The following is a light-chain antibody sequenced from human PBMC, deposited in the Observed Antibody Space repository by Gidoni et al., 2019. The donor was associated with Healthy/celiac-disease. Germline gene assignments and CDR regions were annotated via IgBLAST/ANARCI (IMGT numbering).Light chain of an antibody. CDR3: QQSYSTPPDIT. CDR2: AAS. Sequence: DIQLTQSPSFLSASVGDRVTITCRASQSISSYLNWYQQKPGKAPKLLIYAASSLQSGVPSRFSGSGSGTEFTLTISSLQPEDFATYYCQQSYSTPPDITFGQGTRLEIK. CDR1: QSISSY. J-gene: IGKJ5*01. V-gene: IGKV1-39*01.